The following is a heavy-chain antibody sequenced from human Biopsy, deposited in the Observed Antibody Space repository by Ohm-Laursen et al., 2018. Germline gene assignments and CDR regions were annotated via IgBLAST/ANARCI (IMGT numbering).Heavy chain of an antibody. D-gene: IGHD6-6*01. Sequence: EASVKVSCKASGYSFSTYDVNWVRQARGQGLEWMGWMIPSSGKTGYAQRFQGRVTLTMNTSISTDYMELSGLRSEDTAVYFCARGYSRRVSIFEASIYWFDTWGQGTLVTVSS. CDR3: ARGYSRRVSIFEASIYWFDT. V-gene: IGHV1-8*01. CDR1: GYSFSTYD. J-gene: IGHJ5*02. CDR2: MIPSSGKT.